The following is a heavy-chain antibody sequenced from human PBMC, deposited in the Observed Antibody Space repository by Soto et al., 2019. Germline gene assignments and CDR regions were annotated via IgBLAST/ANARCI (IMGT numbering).Heavy chain of an antibody. D-gene: IGHD6-6*01. CDR1: GFTFSSYA. Sequence: QVQLVESGGGVVQPGKSLRLSCAASGFTFSSYAMHWARQAPGKGLEWVTVISIRGGDEYYAESVRGRFTIYRDESKNTLYLQMDSLRVEDTAVYYCARGTIVARQHLDYWGQGTLVTVSS. V-gene: IGHV3-30*03. CDR3: ARGTIVARQHLDY. CDR2: ISIRGGDE. J-gene: IGHJ4*02.